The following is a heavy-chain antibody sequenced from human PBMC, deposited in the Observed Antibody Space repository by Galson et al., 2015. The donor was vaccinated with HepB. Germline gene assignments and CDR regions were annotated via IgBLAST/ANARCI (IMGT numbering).Heavy chain of an antibody. CDR2: INPNSGGT. D-gene: IGHD3-3*01. CDR1: GYTFTGYH. Sequence: SVKVSCKASGYTFTGYHMHWVRQAPGQGLEWMGWINPNSGGTNYAQKFQGWVTMTRDTSISTAYMELSRLRSDDTAVYYCALAPPEGLEWLFYYWGQGTLVTVSS. J-gene: IGHJ4*02. V-gene: IGHV1-2*04. CDR3: ALAPPEGLEWLFYY.